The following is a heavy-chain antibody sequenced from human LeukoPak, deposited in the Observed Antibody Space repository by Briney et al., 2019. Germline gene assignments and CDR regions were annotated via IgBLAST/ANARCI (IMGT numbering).Heavy chain of an antibody. J-gene: IGHJ4*02. CDR2: INWNGGST. CDR1: GFTFDDYG. D-gene: IGHD6-19*01. Sequence: GGSLRLSCAASGFTFDDYGMSWVRHAPGKGLEWVSGINWNGGSTGYADSVKGRFTISRDNAKNSLYLQMNSLRAEDTALYYCARTNSSGWYFDYWGQGTLVTVSS. V-gene: IGHV3-20*04. CDR3: ARTNSSGWYFDY.